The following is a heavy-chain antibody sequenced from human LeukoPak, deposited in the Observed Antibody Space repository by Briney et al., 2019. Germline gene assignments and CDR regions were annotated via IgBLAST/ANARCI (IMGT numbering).Heavy chain of an antibody. J-gene: IGHJ6*03. CDR1: EFTFSSYA. Sequence: GGSLRLSCAASEFTFSSYAMSWVRQAPGKGLEWVSSISASGGSTYFADSVEGRFTISRDNSKNTLYLQMNSLRAEDTAVYYCAKDRFYYYYMDVWGKGATVTVSS. CDR3: AKDRFYYYYMDV. CDR2: ISASGGST. V-gene: IGHV3-23*01.